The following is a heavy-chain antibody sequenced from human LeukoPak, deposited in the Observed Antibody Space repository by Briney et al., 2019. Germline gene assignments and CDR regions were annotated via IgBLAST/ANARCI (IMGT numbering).Heavy chain of an antibody. D-gene: IGHD3-10*01. CDR2: ISYDGSNK. Sequence: GRSLRLSCAASGFTFRSYAMHWVRQAPGKGLEWVAVISYDGSNKYYADSVKGRFTISRDNSKNTLYLQMNSLRAEDTAVYYCARDLAFMVRGVSLDYWGQGTLVTVSS. V-gene: IGHV3-30-3*01. J-gene: IGHJ4*02. CDR1: GFTFRSYA. CDR3: ARDLAFMVRGVSLDY.